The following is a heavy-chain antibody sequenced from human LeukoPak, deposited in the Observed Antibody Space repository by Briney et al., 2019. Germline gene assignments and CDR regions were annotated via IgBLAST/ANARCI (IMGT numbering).Heavy chain of an antibody. Sequence: GGSLRLSCAASGFTFSSYSMNWVRQAPGKGLEWVSSISSSSSYIYYADSVKGRFTISRDNAKNSLYLQMNSLRAEDTAVYYCARGKDEIRGVITYWGQGTLVTVSS. D-gene: IGHD3-10*01. V-gene: IGHV3-21*01. CDR3: ARGKDEIRGVITY. CDR1: GFTFSSYS. J-gene: IGHJ4*02. CDR2: ISSSSSYI.